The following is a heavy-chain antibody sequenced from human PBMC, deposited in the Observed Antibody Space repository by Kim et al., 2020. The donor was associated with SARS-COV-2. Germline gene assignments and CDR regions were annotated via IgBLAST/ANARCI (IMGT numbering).Heavy chain of an antibody. CDR1: GYTFTSYY. D-gene: IGHD3-10*01. CDR2: MNPNSGNT. Sequence: ASVKVSCKASGYTFTSYYINWVRQATGQGLEWMGWMNPNSGNTGYAQKFQGRVTMTRNTSISTAYMELSSLRSEDTAVYYCARLSVRGISYYYGMDVWGEGTTVTVSS. V-gene: IGHV1-8*01. CDR3: ARLSVRGISYYYGMDV. J-gene: IGHJ6*04.